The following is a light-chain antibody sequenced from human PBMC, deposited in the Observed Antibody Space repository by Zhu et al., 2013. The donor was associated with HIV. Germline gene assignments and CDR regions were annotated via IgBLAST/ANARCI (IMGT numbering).Light chain of an antibody. CDR1: DSNVGNNY. CDR2: DNN. Sequence: QSVLTQPPSVSAAPGQKVTISCSGSDSNVGNNYVSWYQQVPGTAPKLLIYDNNKRPSGIPDRFSGSKSDTSATLGITGLQTGDEADYYCGTWDSGLTVYVFGPGTKVTVL. V-gene: IGLV1-51*01. J-gene: IGLJ1*01. CDR3: GTWDSGLTVYV.